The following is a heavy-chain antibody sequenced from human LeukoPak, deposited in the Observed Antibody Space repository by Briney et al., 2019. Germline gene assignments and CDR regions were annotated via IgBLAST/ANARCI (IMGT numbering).Heavy chain of an antibody. CDR2: IYSGGST. Sequence: GGSLRLSCAASGFTVSSNYMSWVRQAPGKGLEWVSVIYSGGSTYYADSVKGRFTISRDNFKNTLYLQMNSLRAEDTAVYYCAIPGLMVRSAHAIDIWGQGTMVTVSS. J-gene: IGHJ3*02. D-gene: IGHD3-10*01. CDR1: GFTVSSNY. V-gene: IGHV3-53*01. CDR3: AIPGLMVRSAHAIDI.